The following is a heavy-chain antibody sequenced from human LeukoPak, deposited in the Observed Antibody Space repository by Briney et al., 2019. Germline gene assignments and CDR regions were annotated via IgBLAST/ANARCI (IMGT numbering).Heavy chain of an antibody. D-gene: IGHD6-13*01. Sequence: PGGSLRLSCAASGFTFSSYAMSWVRKAPGKGLEWVSAISGSGGGTYYADSVKGRFTISRDNSKNTLYLQMNSLRAEDTAVYYCAKDQAYSSSWYYFDYWGQGTLVTVSS. CDR1: GFTFSSYA. CDR3: AKDQAYSSSWYYFDY. V-gene: IGHV3-23*01. J-gene: IGHJ4*02. CDR2: ISGSGGGT.